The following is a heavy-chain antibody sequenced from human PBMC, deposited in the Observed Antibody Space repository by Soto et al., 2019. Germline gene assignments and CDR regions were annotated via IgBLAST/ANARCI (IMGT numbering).Heavy chain of an antibody. CDR1: GFTFSSYS. V-gene: IGHV3-21*01. CDR2: ISSSSTSI. CDR3: ARVFSGYESLDY. D-gene: IGHD5-12*01. J-gene: IGHJ4*02. Sequence: GGSLRLSCADSGFTFSSYSMSWVRQAPGKGLEWVSFISSSSTSIYYADSVKGRFTISRDNAKNSLYLQMNSLRAEDTAVYYCARVFSGYESLDYWGQGTLVTVSS.